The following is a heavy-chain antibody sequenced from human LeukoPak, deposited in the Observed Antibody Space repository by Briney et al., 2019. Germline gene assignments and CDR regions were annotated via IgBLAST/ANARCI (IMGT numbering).Heavy chain of an antibody. Sequence: GGSLRLSCAASGFTFSDYYMSWIRQAPGKGLEWVSYISSSGNSIYFADSVKGRFTISRDNAKNSLYLQMNSLRAEDTAVYYCARGQLGISDALDIWGQGTMVTVSS. D-gene: IGHD7-27*01. CDR3: ARGQLGISDALDI. CDR2: ISSSGNSI. CDR1: GFTFSDYY. J-gene: IGHJ3*02. V-gene: IGHV3-11*01.